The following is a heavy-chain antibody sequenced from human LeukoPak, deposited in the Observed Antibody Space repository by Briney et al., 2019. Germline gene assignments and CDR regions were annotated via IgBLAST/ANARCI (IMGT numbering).Heavy chain of an antibody. V-gene: IGHV1-2*02. Sequence: GASVKVSCKASGYTFTDYYWHWLRQAPGQGLEWMGWMHPNSGGTNYAQNFQGRVTMTRDTSITTAYMELSRLTADDTAVYYCASLAHFDGSTYYPDFWGQGTLVTVSS. D-gene: IGHD3-22*01. CDR3: ASLAHFDGSTYYPDF. J-gene: IGHJ4*02. CDR2: MHPNSGGT. CDR1: GYTFTDYY.